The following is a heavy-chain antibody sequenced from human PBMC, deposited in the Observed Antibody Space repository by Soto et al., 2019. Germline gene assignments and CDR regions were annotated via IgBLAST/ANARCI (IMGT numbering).Heavy chain of an antibody. V-gene: IGHV1-69*06. CDR3: ARATDYDFWSGYSTYYYYGMDV. Sequence: GASVKVSCKASGGTFSSYAISWVRQAPGQGLEWMGGIIPIFGTANYAQKFQGRVTITADKSTSTAYMELSSLRSEDTAVYYCARATDYDFWSGYSTYYYYGMDVWGQGTTVTV. CDR2: IIPIFGTA. D-gene: IGHD3-3*01. J-gene: IGHJ6*02. CDR1: GGTFSSYA.